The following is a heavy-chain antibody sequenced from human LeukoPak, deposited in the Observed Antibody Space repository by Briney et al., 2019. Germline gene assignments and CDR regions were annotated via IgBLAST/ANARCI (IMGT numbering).Heavy chain of an antibody. Sequence: ETLSLTCTVSGGSISSYYWSWIRQPPGKGLEWIGYIYYSGSTNYNPSLKSRVTISVDTSKNQFSLKLSSVTAADTAVYYCARGGGQRGAIYYYYMDVWGKGTTVTISS. CDR1: GGSISSYY. CDR3: ARGGGQRGAIYYYYMDV. D-gene: IGHD3-10*01. J-gene: IGHJ6*03. V-gene: IGHV4-59*01. CDR2: IYYSGST.